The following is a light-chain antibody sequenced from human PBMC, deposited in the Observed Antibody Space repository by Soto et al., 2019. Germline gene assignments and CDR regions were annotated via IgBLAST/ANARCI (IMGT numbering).Light chain of an antibody. V-gene: IGKV3-20*01. Sequence: EIVLTQSPGTLSLSPGERATLSCRASQSLNSNYLAWYQQKPGQAPRLLIYIASNRATGIPDRFSGSGSGTDFTLTVSRLEPEDSAVYYCQQYHSSPWTFGQGTTVEIK. CDR1: QSLNSNY. CDR2: IAS. CDR3: QQYHSSPWT. J-gene: IGKJ1*01.